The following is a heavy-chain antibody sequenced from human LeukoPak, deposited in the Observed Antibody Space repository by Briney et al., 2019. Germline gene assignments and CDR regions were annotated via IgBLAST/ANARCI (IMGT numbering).Heavy chain of an antibody. CDR3: ARDLVFSDTYDSSGYYPSLFDY. D-gene: IGHD3-22*01. CDR1: GYTFTSYG. Sequence: GASVKVSCKASGYTFTSYGISWVRQAPGQGLEWMGWISAYNGNTNYAQKLQGRVTMTTDTSTSTAYMELRSLRSDDTAVYYCARDLVFSDTYDSSGYYPSLFDYWGQGTLVTVSS. CDR2: ISAYNGNT. J-gene: IGHJ4*02. V-gene: IGHV1-18*01.